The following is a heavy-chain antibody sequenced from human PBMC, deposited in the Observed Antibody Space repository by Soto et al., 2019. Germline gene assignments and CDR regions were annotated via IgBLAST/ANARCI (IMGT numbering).Heavy chain of an antibody. CDR2: IWYDGSNK. CDR1: GFTFSSYG. Sequence: LRLSCAASGFTFSSYGMHWVRQAPGKGLEWVAVIWYDGSNKYYADSVKGRFTISRDNSKNTLYLQMNSLRAEDTAVYYCARWRSSTYYYYGMDVWGQGTTVTVSS. D-gene: IGHD1-26*01. V-gene: IGHV3-33*01. J-gene: IGHJ6*02. CDR3: ARWRSSTYYYYGMDV.